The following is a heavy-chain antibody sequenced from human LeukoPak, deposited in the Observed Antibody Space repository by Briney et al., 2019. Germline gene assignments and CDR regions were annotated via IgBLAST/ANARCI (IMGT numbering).Heavy chain of an antibody. CDR2: FYYNGKT. D-gene: IGHD4-23*01. J-gene: IGHJ5*02. CDR1: GGSISSYY. CDR3: ARGETVDRNLAWFDP. V-gene: IGHV4-59*12. Sequence: SETLSPTCSVSGGSISSYYWSWFRQPPGKGLEWIGLFYYNGKTNYNPSLRGRVTISVDTSKNQFSLKLSSVTAADTAVYYCARGETVDRNLAWFDPWGQGTLVTVSS.